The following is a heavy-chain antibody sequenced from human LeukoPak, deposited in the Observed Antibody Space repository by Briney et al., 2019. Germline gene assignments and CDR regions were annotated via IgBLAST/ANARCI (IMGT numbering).Heavy chain of an antibody. CDR3: VKTSRRDSTYDSPFDY. D-gene: IGHD3-3*01. CDR1: GFTFSSYK. CDR2: LSGSGSST. Sequence: PGGSLRLSCAASGFTFSSYKMIWVRQAPGKGLEWVSALSGSGSSTYYADSVKGRFTISRDNSKNTLYLQMNSLRAEDMAIYYCVKTSRRDSTYDSPFDYWGQGTVVTVSS. V-gene: IGHV3-23*01. J-gene: IGHJ4*02.